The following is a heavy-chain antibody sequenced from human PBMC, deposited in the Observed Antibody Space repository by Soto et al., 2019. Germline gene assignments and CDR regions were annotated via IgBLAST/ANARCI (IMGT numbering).Heavy chain of an antibody. J-gene: IGHJ4*02. V-gene: IGHV3-21*06. CDR1: GFTFTRYS. CDR3: ARESEDLTANFDY. Sequence: GGSLRLSCAASGFTFTRYSMNWVRQAPGKGLEWVSSISSTTNYIYYGDSMKGRFTISRDNAKNSLYLEMNSLRAEDTAVYYCARESEDLTANFDYWGQGTMVTVSS. CDR2: ISSTTNYI.